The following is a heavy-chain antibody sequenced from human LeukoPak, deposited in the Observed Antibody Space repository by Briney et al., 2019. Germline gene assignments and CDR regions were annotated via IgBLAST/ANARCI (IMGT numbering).Heavy chain of an antibody. V-gene: IGHV6-1*01. J-gene: IGHJ4*02. CDR2: TYYRSKWYN. Sequence: SQTLSLTCAISGDSVSSNSAAWNWIRQSPSRGLEWLGRTYYRSKWYNDYAVSVKRRITINPDASKNQFSLQLNSVTPEDTAVYYCARESTHYYDSSGYSRGLGYWGQGTLVTVSS. D-gene: IGHD3-22*01. CDR3: ARESTHYYDSSGYSRGLGY. CDR1: GDSVSSNSAA.